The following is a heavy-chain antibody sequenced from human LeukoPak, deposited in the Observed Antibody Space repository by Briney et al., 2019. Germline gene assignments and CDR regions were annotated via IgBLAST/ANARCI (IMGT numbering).Heavy chain of an antibody. V-gene: IGHV1-18*01. J-gene: IGHJ4*02. CDR3: ARGRRRGYSGYDFGY. Sequence: ASVKVSCKASGYTFTSYGISWVRQARGQGVEGMGCISAYNGNTNYAQKLQGRVTMTTDTSTSTAYMELRSLRSDDTAVYYSARGRRRGYSGYDFGYWGQGTLVTVSS. D-gene: IGHD5-12*01. CDR2: ISAYNGNT. CDR1: GYTFTSYG.